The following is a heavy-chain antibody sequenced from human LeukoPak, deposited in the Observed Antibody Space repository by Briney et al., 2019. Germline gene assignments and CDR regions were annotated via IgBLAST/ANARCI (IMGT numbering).Heavy chain of an antibody. CDR3: AGGCSSTSCYKVDLDY. CDR2: ISYDGSNK. V-gene: IGHV3-30-3*01. J-gene: IGHJ4*02. D-gene: IGHD2-2*02. CDR1: GFTFSSYA. Sequence: GGSLRLSCAASGFTFSSYAMHWVRQAPGKGLEWVAVISYDGSNKYYADSVKGRFTLSRDNSKNTLYLQMNSLRAEDTAVYYCAGGCSSTSCYKVDLDYWGQGTLVTVSS.